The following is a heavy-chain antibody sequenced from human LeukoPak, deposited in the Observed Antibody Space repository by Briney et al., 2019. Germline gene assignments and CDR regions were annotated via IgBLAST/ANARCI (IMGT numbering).Heavy chain of an antibody. CDR2: IYTGDSDT. J-gene: IGHJ4*02. D-gene: IGHD2-2*02. CDR3: TRLDSDIVVVPAAIGLYYFDY. V-gene: IGHV5-51*01. CDR1: GYSFISYW. Sequence: GESLKISCKGSGYSFISYWSGWVRQLPGKGLEWMGIIYTGDSDTRYSPSFQGQVTISAYKSISTAYLQWSSLKASDTAMYYCTRLDSDIVVVPAAIGLYYFDYWGRGTLVTVSS.